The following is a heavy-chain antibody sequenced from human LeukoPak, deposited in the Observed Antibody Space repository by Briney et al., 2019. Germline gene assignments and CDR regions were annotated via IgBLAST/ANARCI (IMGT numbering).Heavy chain of an antibody. CDR2: IYYSGST. CDR3: ARGPYYYMDV. CDR1: GGSISSGTYY. V-gene: IGHV4-39*07. Sequence: PSETLSLTCSVSGGSISSGTYYWGWIRQPPGKGLEWIGNIYYSGSTYYNPSLKSRVTISVDRSKNQFSLKLSSVTVADTAVYYCARGPYYYMDVWGKGTTVTVSS. J-gene: IGHJ6*03.